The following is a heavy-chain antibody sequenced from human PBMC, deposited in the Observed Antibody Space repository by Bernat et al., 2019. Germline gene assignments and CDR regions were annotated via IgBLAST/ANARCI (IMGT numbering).Heavy chain of an antibody. Sequence: QVQLVQSGAEVKKPGASVKVSCKASGYTFTSYGISWVRQAPGQGLEWMGWIRAYNGNTNYAQKLQGKVTTTTETSTSTAYMDLRSLGSDDTAVDYCARDLGSGWYRFDYWGQGTLVTVSS. CDR1: GYTFTSYG. D-gene: IGHD6-19*01. V-gene: IGHV1-18*04. CDR2: IRAYNGNT. J-gene: IGHJ4*02. CDR3: ARDLGSGWYRFDY.